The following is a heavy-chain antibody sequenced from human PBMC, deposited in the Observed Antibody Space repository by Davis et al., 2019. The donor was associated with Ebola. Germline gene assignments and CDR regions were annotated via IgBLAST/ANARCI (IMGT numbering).Heavy chain of an antibody. Sequence: GKSLKISCAASGFTVSSNDVTWVRQAPGKGLEWVSVIYSGGYTYYTNSVRGRFTISRDNSENTLYLQMNSLRAEDTAVYYCARVESVGGGQQLGWFDPWGQGTLVTVSS. D-gene: IGHD6-13*01. CDR1: GFTVSSND. V-gene: IGHV3-53*01. J-gene: IGHJ5*02. CDR3: ARVESVGGGQQLGWFDP. CDR2: IYSGGYT.